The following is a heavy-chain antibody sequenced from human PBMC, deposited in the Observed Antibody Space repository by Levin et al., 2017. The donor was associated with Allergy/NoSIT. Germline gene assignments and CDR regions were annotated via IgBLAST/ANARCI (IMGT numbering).Heavy chain of an antibody. Sequence: GGSLRLSCAASGFTFSSYAMSWVRQAPGKGLEWVSAISGSGGSTYYADSVKGRFTISRDNSKNTLYLQMNSLRAEDTAVYYCAKDRGATYYYDSSGYWSSWGQGTLVTVSS. CDR1: GFTFSSYA. CDR3: AKDRGATYYYDSSGYWSS. J-gene: IGHJ5*02. CDR2: ISGSGGST. V-gene: IGHV3-23*01. D-gene: IGHD3-22*01.